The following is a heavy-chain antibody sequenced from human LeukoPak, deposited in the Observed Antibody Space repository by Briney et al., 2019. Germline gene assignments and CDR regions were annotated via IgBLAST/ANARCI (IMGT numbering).Heavy chain of an antibody. D-gene: IGHD4-17*01. J-gene: IGHJ4*02. CDR2: IYSGGST. Sequence: GGSLRLSCAASGFTVSSNYMSWVRQPPGDGLEWDSVIYSGGSTYYADSVKGRFTISRDNSKNTLYLQMNSLRAEDTAVYYCARTAVYGDPNYFDYWGQGTLVTVSS. CDR1: GFTVSSNY. CDR3: ARTAVYGDPNYFDY. V-gene: IGHV3-66*02.